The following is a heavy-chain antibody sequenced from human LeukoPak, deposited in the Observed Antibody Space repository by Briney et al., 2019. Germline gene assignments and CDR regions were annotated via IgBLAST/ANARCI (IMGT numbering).Heavy chain of an antibody. CDR2: IYSGGST. CDR3: ARDRSVTVDLYYMDV. CDR1: GFTFSNSG. V-gene: IGHV3-66*01. D-gene: IGHD6-19*01. J-gene: IGHJ6*03. Sequence: GGSLRLSCAASGFTFSNSGMSWVRQAPGKGLEWVSVIYSGGSTYYADSVKGRFTISRDNSKNTLYLQMNSLRAEDTAVYYCARDRSVTVDLYYMDVWGKGTTVTVSS.